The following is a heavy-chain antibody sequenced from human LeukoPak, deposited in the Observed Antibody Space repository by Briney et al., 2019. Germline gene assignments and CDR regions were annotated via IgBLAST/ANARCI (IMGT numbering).Heavy chain of an antibody. CDR3: ARRRIQLWSRAYDY. CDR2: INHSGST. Sequence: SETLSLTCAVYGGSFSGYYWSWIRQPPGKGLEWIGEINHSGSTNYNPSLKSRVTISVDTSKNQFSLKLSSVTAADTAVYYCARRRIQLWSRAYDYWGQGTLVTVSS. D-gene: IGHD5-18*01. J-gene: IGHJ4*02. V-gene: IGHV4-34*01. CDR1: GGSFSGYY.